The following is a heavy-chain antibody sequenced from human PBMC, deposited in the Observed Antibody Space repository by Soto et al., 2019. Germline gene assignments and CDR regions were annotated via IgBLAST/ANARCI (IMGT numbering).Heavy chain of an antibody. CDR3: ASWGGIASTAYDGSLAPYDY. CDR1: GFTFSSYA. D-gene: IGHD6-13*01. J-gene: IGHJ4*02. CDR2: LSGIVGTT. Sequence: GGSLRLSCAASGFTFSSYAMSWVRQTPGKGLEWVSILSGIVGTTYYADSVKGQFTISRDNSKSTLYLQLNSLSEEDTAVYYFASWGGIASTAYDGSLAPYDYWGQGTLVTVSS. V-gene: IGHV3-23*01.